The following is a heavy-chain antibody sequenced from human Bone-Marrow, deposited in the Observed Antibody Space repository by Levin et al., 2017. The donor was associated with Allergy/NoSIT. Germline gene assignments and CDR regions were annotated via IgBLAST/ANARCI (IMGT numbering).Heavy chain of an antibody. CDR3: ARDFLHSSSWYENRFDP. CDR1: GYTFTSFY. Sequence: GESLKISCKTFGYTFTSFYIHWVRQAPGQGPEWMGIIDPSGGSTRYAEKFQGRVSMTSDTSTSTAHMELRSLRSDDTAVYYCARDFLHSSSWYENRFDPWGQGTLVIVSS. CDR2: IDPSGGST. J-gene: IGHJ5*02. D-gene: IGHD6-13*01. V-gene: IGHV1-46*01.